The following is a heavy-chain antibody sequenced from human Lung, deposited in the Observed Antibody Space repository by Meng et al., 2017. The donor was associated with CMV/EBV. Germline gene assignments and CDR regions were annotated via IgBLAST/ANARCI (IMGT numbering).Heavy chain of an antibody. CDR2: VGNKASRYTT. V-gene: IGHV3-72*01. CDR3: TKGYSGIDIYAFEV. D-gene: IGHD5-12*01. J-gene: IGHJ3*01. Sequence: GGSLRLXXAGSGFIFSDHYIDWVRQAPGKGLEWVGRVGNKASRYTTEYAASVTGRFTFSRGDSENSLYLQMNSLKNEDTAIYYCTKGYSGIDIYAFEVWGPGTMVPSPQ. CDR1: GFIFSDHY.